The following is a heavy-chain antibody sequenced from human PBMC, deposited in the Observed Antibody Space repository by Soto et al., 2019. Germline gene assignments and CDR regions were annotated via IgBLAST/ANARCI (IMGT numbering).Heavy chain of an antibody. V-gene: IGHV3-7*02. CDR2: INQDGAAK. CDR1: GFTFGIHW. Sequence: GGSLRLSCEVSGFTFGIHWMSWVRQAPGKGPEWVANINQDGAAKLYVDSVKGRFTISRDNAKNSLYPQMNSLRVEDTAVYYCAKPRSSLEWPPFDPWGHGTLVTVSS. CDR3: AKPRSSLEWPPFDP. J-gene: IGHJ5*02. D-gene: IGHD3-3*01.